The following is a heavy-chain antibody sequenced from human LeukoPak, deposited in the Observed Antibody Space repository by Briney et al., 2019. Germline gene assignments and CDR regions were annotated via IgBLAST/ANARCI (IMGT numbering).Heavy chain of an antibody. CDR1: GFTFSSYS. CDR3: AGPSGNYCESDY. V-gene: IGHV3-21*01. Sequence: GGSLRLSCAASGFTFSSYSMNWVRQAPGKGLEWVSSISTSSSYIHYADSVKGRFTISRDNAKNSLFLQMNSLRAEDTAVYYCAGPSGNYCESDYWGQGTLVTVSS. J-gene: IGHJ4*02. CDR2: ISTSSSYI. D-gene: IGHD1-26*01.